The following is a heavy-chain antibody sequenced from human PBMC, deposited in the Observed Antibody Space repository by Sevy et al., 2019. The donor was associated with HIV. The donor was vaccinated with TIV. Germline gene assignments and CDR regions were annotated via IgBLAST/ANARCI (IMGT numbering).Heavy chain of an antibody. D-gene: IGHD3-10*01. CDR3: ARARFGNKRYFDY. CDR2: ISYDGSNK. V-gene: IGHV3-30-3*01. J-gene: IGHJ4*02. Sequence: GGSLRLSCAASGFTFSSYAMHWVRQAPGKGLEWVAFISYDGSNKYYADSVKGRFTISRDNSKNTLYLQMNSLRAEDTAVDYCARARFGNKRYFDYWGQGTLVTVSS. CDR1: GFTFSSYA.